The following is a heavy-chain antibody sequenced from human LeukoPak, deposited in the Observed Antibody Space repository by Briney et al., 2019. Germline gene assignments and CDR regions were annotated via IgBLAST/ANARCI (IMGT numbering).Heavy chain of an antibody. CDR3: ARAFLGGSSSFWFDP. CDR1: GGTFSSYA. V-gene: IGHV1-46*01. Sequence: ASVKVSCKASGGTFSSYAISWVRQAPGQGLEWTGIINPSGGSTSYAQKFQGRVTMTRDTSTSTVYMELSSLRSEDTAVYYCARAFLGGSSSFWFDPWGQGTLVTVSS. CDR2: INPSGGST. D-gene: IGHD6-6*01. J-gene: IGHJ5*02.